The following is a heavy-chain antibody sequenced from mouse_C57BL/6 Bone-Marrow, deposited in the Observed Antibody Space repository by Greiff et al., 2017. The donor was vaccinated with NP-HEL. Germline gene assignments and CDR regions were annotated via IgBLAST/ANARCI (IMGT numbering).Heavy chain of an antibody. D-gene: IGHD1-1*01. J-gene: IGHJ3*01. CDR3: ARHSPYYYGSSYGFAY. CDR1: GFTFSDYY. CDR2: ISNGGGST. Sequence: DVKLVESGGGLVQPGGSLKLSCAASGFTFSDYYMYWVRQTPEKRLEWVAYISNGGGSTYYPDTVKGRFTISRDNAKNTLYLQMSRLKSEDTAMYYCARHSPYYYGSSYGFAYWGQGTLVTVSA. V-gene: IGHV5-12*01.